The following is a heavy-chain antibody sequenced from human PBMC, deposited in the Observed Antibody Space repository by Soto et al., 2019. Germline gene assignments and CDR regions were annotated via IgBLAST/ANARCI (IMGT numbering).Heavy chain of an antibody. J-gene: IGHJ5*02. CDR1: GASINDFY. CDR2: MYYSETT. CDR3: ARANSSTWYKLEYKWFDP. Sequence: SETLSLTCTVSGASINDFYWCWIRQTPGKGLEWVGFMYYSETTKYNPSLKGRVNMSLDTSKNQVSLHLKSVTAADTAVYYCARANSSTWYKLEYKWFDPWGQGTQVTVSS. V-gene: IGHV4-59*01. D-gene: IGHD6-13*01.